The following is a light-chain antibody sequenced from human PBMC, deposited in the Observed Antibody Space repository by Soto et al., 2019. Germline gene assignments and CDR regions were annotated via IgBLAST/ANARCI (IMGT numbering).Light chain of an antibody. CDR3: QKYNSALFT. V-gene: IGKV1-27*01. J-gene: IGKJ3*01. CDR1: QGISNY. CDR2: AAS. Sequence: DIQMTQSPSSLSASVGDRVTISCRASQGISNYLAWYQQKPGKVPKLLIYAASTLQSGFPSRFSGSGSGTDFTLTISSLQPEDVATYYCQKYNSALFTFGPGTKVDIK.